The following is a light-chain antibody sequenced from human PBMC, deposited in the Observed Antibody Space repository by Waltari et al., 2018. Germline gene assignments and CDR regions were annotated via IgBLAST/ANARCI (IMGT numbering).Light chain of an antibody. V-gene: IGLV2-14*02. CDR1: SSNAGCYTL. CDR3: AAWDDSLSGGV. CDR2: DVN. Sequence: QSALTQPPSVSGSPGQSITISCSGTSSNAGCYTLFSWYQHHPGKAPQLIIYDVNKRPSGVPDRFSGSKSGTSASLAISGLRSEDEADYYCAAWDDSLSGGVFGGGTKLTVL. J-gene: IGLJ3*02.